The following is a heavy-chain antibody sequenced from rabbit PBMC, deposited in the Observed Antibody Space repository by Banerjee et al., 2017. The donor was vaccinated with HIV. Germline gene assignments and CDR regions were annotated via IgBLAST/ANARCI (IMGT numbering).Heavy chain of an antibody. Sequence: QEQLEESGGDLVKPEGSLTLTCTASGFSFSNKYVMCWVRQAPGKGLEWIACIYTGNGNTFYASWAKGRFTISKTSSTTVTLQMNSLTVADTSTYFCVRESSAYVYFNLWGPGPLVTFS. CDR2: IYTGNGNT. CDR3: VRESSAYVYFNL. D-gene: IGHD1-1*01. V-gene: IGHV1S45*01. J-gene: IGHJ4*01. CDR1: GFSFSNKYV.